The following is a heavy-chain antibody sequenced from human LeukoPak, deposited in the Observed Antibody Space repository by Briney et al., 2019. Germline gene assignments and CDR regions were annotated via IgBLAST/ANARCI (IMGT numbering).Heavy chain of an antibody. CDR3: ARDQAVSGSNYYYGVDV. D-gene: IGHD6-19*01. J-gene: IGHJ6*04. Sequence: GGSLRLSCAASGFTFSSYAMHWVRQAPGKGREWVAVRSYDGANKHYADSVKGRFTISRDDSKNTLYLEMNSLRAEDTAVYYCARDQAVSGSNYYYGVDVWGEGTTVTVSS. V-gene: IGHV3-30*04. CDR1: GFTFSSYA. CDR2: RSYDGANK.